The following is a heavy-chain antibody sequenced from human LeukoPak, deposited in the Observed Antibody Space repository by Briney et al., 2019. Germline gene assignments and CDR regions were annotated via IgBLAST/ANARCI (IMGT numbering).Heavy chain of an antibody. Sequence: GGSLRLSCAASGFTFSSYWMHWVRQAPGKGLVWVSRINSDGSSTSYADSVKGRFTISRDNAKNTLYLQMNSLRAEDKAVYYCARDRGRQQLVSRHWGQGTLVTVSS. V-gene: IGHV3-74*01. CDR1: GFTFSSYW. CDR2: INSDGSST. D-gene: IGHD6-13*01. CDR3: ARDRGRQQLVSRH. J-gene: IGHJ4*02.